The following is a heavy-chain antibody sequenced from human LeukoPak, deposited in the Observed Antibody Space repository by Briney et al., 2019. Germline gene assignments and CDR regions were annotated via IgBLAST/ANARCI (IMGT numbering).Heavy chain of an antibody. V-gene: IGHV3-64D*06. CDR2: ISCNGGNK. J-gene: IGHJ5*02. CDR3: VKGGYGYGDRPIDP. CDR1: GFTFSSYA. D-gene: IGHD5-18*01. Sequence: GGSLRLSCSASGFTFSSYAMHWVRQAPGKGLEYVSAISCNGGNKYYADSVKGRFTISRDNSKNTLYLQMSSLRAEDTAVYYCVKGGYGYGDRPIDPWGQGTLVTVSS.